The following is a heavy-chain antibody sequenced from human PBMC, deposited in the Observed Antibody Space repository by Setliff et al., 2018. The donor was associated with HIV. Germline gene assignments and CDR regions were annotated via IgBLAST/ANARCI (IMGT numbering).Heavy chain of an antibody. J-gene: IGHJ3*02. Sequence: ASVKVSCKASGGTFSSYVISWVRQAPGQGLEWMGGIIPIFGTANYAQKFQGRVTITADESTSTAYMELSSLRSDDTAVYYCARILVGVDDAFDIWGQGTMVTGSS. D-gene: IGHD1-26*01. CDR3: ARILVGVDDAFDI. CDR1: GGTFSSYV. V-gene: IGHV1-69*13. CDR2: IIPIFGTA.